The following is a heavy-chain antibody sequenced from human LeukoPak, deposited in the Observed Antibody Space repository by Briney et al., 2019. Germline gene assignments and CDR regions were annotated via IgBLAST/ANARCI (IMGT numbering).Heavy chain of an antibody. Sequence: ASVKVSCKASGYTFTVFYMHWVRQAPGQGLEWMGWINPNSGDTHYAQKFQGRVTMTRDTSISTAYMELSSLTSDDTAVYYCASGSSLDGSSGWPAHYYWGQGTLVTVSS. D-gene: IGHD6-19*01. CDR3: ASGSSLDGSSGWPAHYY. V-gene: IGHV1-2*02. J-gene: IGHJ4*02. CDR2: INPNSGDT. CDR1: GYTFTVFY.